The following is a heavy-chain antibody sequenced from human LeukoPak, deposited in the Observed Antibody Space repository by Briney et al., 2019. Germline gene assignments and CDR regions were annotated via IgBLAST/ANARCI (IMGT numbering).Heavy chain of an antibody. Sequence: GGSLRLSCAASGFTFSSYWMSWVRQAPGKGLEWVANIKQDGSEKYYVASVKGRFTISRDNAKNSLYLQMNSLRAEDTAVYYCARDEGDSWTYYGMDVWGQGTTVTVSS. J-gene: IGHJ6*02. CDR3: ARDEGDSWTYYGMDV. D-gene: IGHD6-13*01. CDR1: GFTFSSYW. CDR2: IKQDGSEK. V-gene: IGHV3-7*03.